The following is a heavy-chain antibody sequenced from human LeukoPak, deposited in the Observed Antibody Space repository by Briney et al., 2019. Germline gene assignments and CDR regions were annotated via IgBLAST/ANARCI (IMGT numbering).Heavy chain of an antibody. V-gene: IGHV3-21*01. CDR3: ARGIGYCSSTSCYTFGLFDY. CDR2: ISTSISYI. CDR1: GFTFSSYS. J-gene: IGHJ4*02. Sequence: GGSLRLSCAASGFTFSSYSMNWVRQAPGKGLEWVSSISTSISYIYYADSVKGRFTISRDNAKNSLYLQMNSLRAEDTAVYYCARGIGYCSSTSCYTFGLFDYWGQGTLVTVSS. D-gene: IGHD2-2*02.